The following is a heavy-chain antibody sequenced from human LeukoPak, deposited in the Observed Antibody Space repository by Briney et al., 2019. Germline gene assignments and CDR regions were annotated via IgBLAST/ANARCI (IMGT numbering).Heavy chain of an antibody. CDR2: IDANSGGT. J-gene: IGHJ4*02. Sequence: ASVKVSCKTSGFTFTGYYFHWMRQAPGQGLEWMGSIDANSGGTEYAQKFQGRVTMTGDTSLSTAYMEVTSLTSDDTAVYYCARDLFWTGYYYFGFWGQGTLVTVSS. CDR3: ARDLFWTGYYYFGF. D-gene: IGHD3/OR15-3a*01. CDR1: GFTFTGYY. V-gene: IGHV1-2*02.